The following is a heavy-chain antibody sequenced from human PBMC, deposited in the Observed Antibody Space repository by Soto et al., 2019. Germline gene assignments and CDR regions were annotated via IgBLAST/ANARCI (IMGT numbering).Heavy chain of an antibody. D-gene: IGHD2-2*01. J-gene: IGHJ4*02. CDR2: ISYDGSNK. CDR1: GFTFSSYG. V-gene: IGHV3-30*18. CDR3: AKDEALGVSTYLGPFDY. Sequence: HPGGSLRLSCAASGFTFSSYGMHWVRQAPGKGLEWVAVISYDGSNKYYADSVKGRFTISRDNSKNTLYLQMNSLRAEDTAVFYCAKDEALGVSTYLGPFDYWGQGTLVTVSS.